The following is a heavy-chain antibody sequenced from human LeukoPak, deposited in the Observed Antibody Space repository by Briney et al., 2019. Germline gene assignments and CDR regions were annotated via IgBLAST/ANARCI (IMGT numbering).Heavy chain of an antibody. CDR2: IYSGGST. V-gene: IGHV3-53*01. CDR3: AREVPYSGYDSHFGY. Sequence: GGSLRLSCAASGLTVSNNYMSWVRQAPGKGLEWVSVIYSGGSTYYADSVKGRFTISRDNSKNTLYLQMNSLRAEDTAVYYCAREVPYSGYDSHFGYWGQGTLVTVSS. D-gene: IGHD5-12*01. J-gene: IGHJ4*02. CDR1: GLTVSNNY.